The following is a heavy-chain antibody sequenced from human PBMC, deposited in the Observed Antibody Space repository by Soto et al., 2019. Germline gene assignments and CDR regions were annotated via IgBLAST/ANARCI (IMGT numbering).Heavy chain of an antibody. D-gene: IGHD6-13*01. CDR3: ARQTGPFGIANDY. J-gene: IGHJ4*02. CDR1: GYTFTGYY. Sequence: ASVTVCCRASGYTFTGYYMNWVRQAPGQGLEWMGIINPSGGSTSYAQKFQGRVTMTRDTSTSTVYMELSSLRSEDTAVYYCARQTGPFGIANDYWGQGTLVTVSS. CDR2: INPSGGST. V-gene: IGHV1-46*01.